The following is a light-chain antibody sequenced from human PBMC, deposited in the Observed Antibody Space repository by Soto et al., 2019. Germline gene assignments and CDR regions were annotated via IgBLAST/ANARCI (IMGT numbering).Light chain of an antibody. V-gene: IGKV3-20*01. CDR2: GAS. CDR1: QSVSSSY. J-gene: IGKJ2*01. CDR3: QQYGSSPEN. Sequence: EIGLTQSPGTLSLTPGERATLSCRASQSVSSSYLAWYQQKPGQAPRLLIYGASSRATGIPDRFSGSGSGTDFTLTISRLEPEDFAVYYCQQYGSSPENFGQGTKLEIK.